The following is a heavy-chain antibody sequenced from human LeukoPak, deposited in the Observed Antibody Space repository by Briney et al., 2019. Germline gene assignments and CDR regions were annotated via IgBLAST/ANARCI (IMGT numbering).Heavy chain of an antibody. CDR3: AKDRLRYCSGGSCRALDY. J-gene: IGHJ4*02. D-gene: IGHD2-15*01. CDR1: GFTFSSYG. Sequence: GGSLRLSCAASGFTFSSYGMHWVRQAPGKGLEWVAVISYDGSNKYYADSVKGRFTISRDNFKNTLYLQMNSLRAEDTAVYYCAKDRLRYCSGGSCRALDYWGQGTLVTVSS. V-gene: IGHV3-30*18. CDR2: ISYDGSNK.